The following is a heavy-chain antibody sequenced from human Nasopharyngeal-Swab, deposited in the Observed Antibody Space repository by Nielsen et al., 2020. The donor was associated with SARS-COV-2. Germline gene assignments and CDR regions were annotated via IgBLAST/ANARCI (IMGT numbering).Heavy chain of an antibody. D-gene: IGHD5-18*01. J-gene: IGHJ6*02. CDR3: ARDTPVDTVLLYYGMDV. CDR1: GFIFSDYA. Sequence: GESLKISCAASGFIFSDYAMNWVRQAPRKGLEWVSGMTGSGESTYYADSVKGRFTISRDSSKNTLYLQMNSLRAEDTAVYYCARDTPVDTVLLYYGMDVWGQGTTVTVSS. V-gene: IGHV3-23*01. CDR2: MTGSGEST.